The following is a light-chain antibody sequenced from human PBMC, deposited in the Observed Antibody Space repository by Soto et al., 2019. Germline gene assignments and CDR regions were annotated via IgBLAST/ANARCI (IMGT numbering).Light chain of an antibody. V-gene: IGKV3-20*01. J-gene: IGKJ5*01. Sequence: EIVLAQSPGTLSSSPGQRATLSCRASQSLSSSFLTCYQQKPGHATRLLIDVASSRATVIPDMFSGSGSGTDFTLTISRLEQEVFAVYYCQQYGSSSSTFGQGTRL. CDR1: QSLSSSF. CDR3: QQYGSSSST. CDR2: VAS.